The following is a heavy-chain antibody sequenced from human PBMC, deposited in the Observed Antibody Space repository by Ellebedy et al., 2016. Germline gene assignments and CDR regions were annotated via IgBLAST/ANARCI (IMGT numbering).Heavy chain of an antibody. D-gene: IGHD1-1*01. V-gene: IGHV4-38-2*02. CDR2: VYHSGST. CDR1: AYSISSGNY. J-gene: IGHJ6*02. CDR3: ARGGYVHYNYCMDV. Sequence: SETLSLXCTVSAYSISSGNYWAWIRQPPGKGLEWIGTVYHSGSTFYNPSLKSRVTISVDTSKNRFSLKVTSVTAADTAIYYCARGGYVHYNYCMDVWGQGTTVTVSS.